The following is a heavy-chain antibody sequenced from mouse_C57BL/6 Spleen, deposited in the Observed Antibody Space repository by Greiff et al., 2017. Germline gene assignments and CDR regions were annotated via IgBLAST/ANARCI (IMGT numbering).Heavy chain of an antibody. J-gene: IGHJ3*01. CDR1: GYTFTSYG. CDR2: IYPRSGNS. V-gene: IGHV1-81*01. D-gene: IGHD5-1-1*01. CDR3: AIPSY. Sequence: QVQLKQSRAELARPGASVKLSCKASGYTFTSYGISWVKQRTGQGLEWIGEIYPRSGNSYYNEKFKGKATLTAAKSYSTAYMELRSLTSEDSAVYFCAIPSYWGQGTLVTVSA.